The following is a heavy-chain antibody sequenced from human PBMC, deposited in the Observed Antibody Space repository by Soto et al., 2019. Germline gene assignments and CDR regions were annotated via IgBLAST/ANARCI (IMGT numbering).Heavy chain of an antibody. V-gene: IGHV3-33*01. D-gene: IGHD3-22*01. J-gene: IGHJ4*02. CDR2: IWYDGSNK. Sequence: PGGSLRLSCAASGFTFSSYGMHWVRQAPGKGLEWVAVIWYDGSNKYYADSVKGRFTISIDNSKNTLYLQMNSLRAEDTAVYYCASDSWYYYDSSGYCDYWGQGTLVTVSS. CDR3: ASDSWYYYDSSGYCDY. CDR1: GFTFSSYG.